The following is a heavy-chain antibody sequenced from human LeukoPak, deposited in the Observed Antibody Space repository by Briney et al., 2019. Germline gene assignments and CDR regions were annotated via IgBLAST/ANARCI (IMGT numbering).Heavy chain of an antibody. D-gene: IGHD2-15*01. CDR2: SNPHSGGT. Sequence: ASVTVSCTASGYTFTVYFMHWVRQAPGQGLEGMGCSNPHSGGTGYAQKFQGRVTLTRDTSITTAYMELTRLRSDDTAVYYCARERPTVVVVAATDFDYWGQGTLVTVSP. V-gene: IGHV1-2*02. J-gene: IGHJ4*02. CDR3: ARERPTVVVVAATDFDY. CDR1: GYTFTVYF.